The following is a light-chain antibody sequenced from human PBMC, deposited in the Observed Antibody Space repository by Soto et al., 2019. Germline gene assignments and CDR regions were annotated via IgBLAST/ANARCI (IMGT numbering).Light chain of an antibody. V-gene: IGLV2-23*02. CDR1: NSDIGNYNI. Sequence: QSVLTQPASVSGSPGQSITISCTGSNSDIGNYNIVSWYQQHPDKAPQLIIYEVTKRPSGVSNRFSGSKSGNTASLTISGLQAEDQGDYNCCSSAGSNVFVFGTGTKVTVL. J-gene: IGLJ1*01. CDR3: CSSAGSNVFV. CDR2: EVT.